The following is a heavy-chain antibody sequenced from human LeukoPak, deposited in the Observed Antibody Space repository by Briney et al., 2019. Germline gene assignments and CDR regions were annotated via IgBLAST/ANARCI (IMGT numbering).Heavy chain of an antibody. CDR2: ISGRGDST. CDR1: GFTVSSNY. V-gene: IGHV3-23*01. CDR3: AKGAGYSSNWNFDY. D-gene: IGHD6-13*01. Sequence: PGGSLRLSCAASGFTVSSNYISWVRQAPGKGLEWVSTISGRGDSTYYADSVKGRFTISRDNSKNTLYLQMNSLRLEDTAGYYCAKGAGYSSNWNFDYWGQGTLVTVSS. J-gene: IGHJ4*02.